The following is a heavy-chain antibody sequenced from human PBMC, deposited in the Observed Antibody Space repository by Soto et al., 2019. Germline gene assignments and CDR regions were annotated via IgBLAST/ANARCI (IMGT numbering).Heavy chain of an antibody. V-gene: IGHV4-39*01. CDR1: GGSISSSSYY. CDR2: IYYSGST. CDR3: ARRTAVEFGMDV. Sequence: SETLSLTCTVSGGSISSSSYYWGWIRQPPGKGLEWIGSIYYSGSTYYNPSLKSRVTISVDTSKNQISLKLSSVTAADTAVYYCARRTAVEFGMDVWGQGTTVTVSS. J-gene: IGHJ6*02. D-gene: IGHD6-19*01.